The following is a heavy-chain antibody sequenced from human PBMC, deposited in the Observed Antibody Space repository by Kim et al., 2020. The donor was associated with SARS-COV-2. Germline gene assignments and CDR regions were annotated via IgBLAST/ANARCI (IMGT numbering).Heavy chain of an antibody. J-gene: IGHJ5*02. Sequence: ASVKVSCKASGYTFTGYYMHWVRQAPGQGLEWMGWINPNSGGTNYAQKFQGRVTMTRDTSISTAYMELSRLRSDDTAVYYCARDPRYCCSTSCYPGWFDPWGQGTLVTVSS. CDR3: ARDPRYCCSTSCYPGWFDP. V-gene: IGHV1-2*02. CDR2: INPNSGGT. CDR1: GYTFTGYY. D-gene: IGHD2-2*01.